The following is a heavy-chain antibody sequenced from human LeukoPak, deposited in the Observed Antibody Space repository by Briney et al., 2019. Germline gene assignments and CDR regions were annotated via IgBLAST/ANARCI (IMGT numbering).Heavy chain of an antibody. CDR3: ARHADFWSGPYYYYMDV. J-gene: IGHJ6*03. Sequence: GESLKISCKGSGYSFTSYWIGWVRQMPGKGLDWMGIIYPGDSDTRSSPSFQGQVTISADKSISTAYLQWSSLKASDTAMYYCARHADFWSGPYYYYMDVWGKGTTVTVSS. V-gene: IGHV5-51*01. CDR2: IYPGDSDT. CDR1: GYSFTSYW. D-gene: IGHD3-3*01.